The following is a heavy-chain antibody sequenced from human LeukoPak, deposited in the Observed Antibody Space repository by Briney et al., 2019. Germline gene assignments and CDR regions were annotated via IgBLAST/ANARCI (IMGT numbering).Heavy chain of an antibody. V-gene: IGHV4-4*07. D-gene: IGHD3-10*01. J-gene: IGHJ5*01. Sequence: PSETLSLTCTVSGGSIIDYYWNWIRQSAGKGLEYIGRISGGGATSYNPSLQSRITMSVDTSKNQFPLHLTSVTAADTAIYYCAREILVPGVNLVNWFDSWGQGFLVTVSS. CDR1: GGSIIDYY. CDR2: ISGGGAT. CDR3: AREILVPGVNLVNWFDS.